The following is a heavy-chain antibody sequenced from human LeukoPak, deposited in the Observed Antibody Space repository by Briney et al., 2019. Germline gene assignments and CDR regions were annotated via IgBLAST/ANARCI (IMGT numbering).Heavy chain of an antibody. CDR2: INAGNGNT. CDR3: ARDQVYSSSWDTMGGEDY. J-gene: IGHJ4*02. V-gene: IGHV1-3*01. D-gene: IGHD6-13*01. CDR1: GYTFTSYA. Sequence: ASVKVSCKASGYTFTSYAMHWVRQAPGQRLEWMGRINAGNGNTKYSQKFQGRVTITRDTSASTAYMELSSLRSEDTAVYYCARDQVYSSSWDTMGGEDYWGQGTLVTVSS.